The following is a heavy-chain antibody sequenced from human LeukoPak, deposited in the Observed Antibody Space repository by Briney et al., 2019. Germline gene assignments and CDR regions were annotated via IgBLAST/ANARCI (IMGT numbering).Heavy chain of an antibody. V-gene: IGHV4-4*09. CDR2: IHARGST. CDR3: ARESPYYYDSGGYFGPLDY. CDR1: GPSISSYY. J-gene: IGHJ4*02. Sequence: KPSETLSLTCTVSGPSISSYYWSWIRQSPEKGLEWIGYIHARGSTNFNPSLKSRVDMSVDTSKNQFSLKLTSVTAADTAVYYCARESPYYYDSGGYFGPLDYWGQGTLVTVSS. D-gene: IGHD3-22*01.